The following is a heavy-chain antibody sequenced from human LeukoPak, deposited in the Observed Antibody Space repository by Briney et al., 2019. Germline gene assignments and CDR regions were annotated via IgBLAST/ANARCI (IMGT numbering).Heavy chain of an antibody. J-gene: IGHJ4*02. Sequence: GGSLRLSCAASGFAFSDYEMNWVRQAPGRGLEWVSYISSSGSTIYYADSVKGRFTISRDNAKNSLYLQINSLRAEDTAVYYCARLRGGYRLYWGQGTLVTVSS. D-gene: IGHD5-24*01. CDR1: GFAFSDYE. CDR2: ISSSGSTI. CDR3: ARLRGGYRLY. V-gene: IGHV3-48*03.